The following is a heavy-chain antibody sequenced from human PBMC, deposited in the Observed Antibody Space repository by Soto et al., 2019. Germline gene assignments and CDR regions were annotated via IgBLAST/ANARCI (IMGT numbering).Heavy chain of an antibody. CDR1: GFTFSSYA. V-gene: IGHV3-64D*06. Sequence: PGGSLRLSCSASGFTFSSYAMHWVRQAPGKGLEYVSAISSNGGSTYYADSVKGRFTISRDNSKNTLYLQMSSLRAEDTAVYYCVKGHCSSTSCRTDYWGQGTLVTVSS. D-gene: IGHD2-2*01. CDR3: VKGHCSSTSCRTDY. CDR2: ISSNGGST. J-gene: IGHJ4*02.